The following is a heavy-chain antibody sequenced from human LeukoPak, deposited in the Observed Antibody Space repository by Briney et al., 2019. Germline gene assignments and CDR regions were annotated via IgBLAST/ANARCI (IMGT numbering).Heavy chain of an antibody. CDR1: GFTLNKHD. D-gene: IGHD2-15*01. Sequence: GGSLRLSCAPSGFTLNKHDMHGVRQAPGKGLEWVAGISYDGRNKYYADSVKGRFTISRDNSKNTLNLQMNSLRTEDTPVYYSDKPPDIDSWGFDIRGQGTMVTVS. J-gene: IGHJ3*02. CDR2: ISYDGRNK. V-gene: IGHV3-30*18. CDR3: DKPPDIDSWGFDI.